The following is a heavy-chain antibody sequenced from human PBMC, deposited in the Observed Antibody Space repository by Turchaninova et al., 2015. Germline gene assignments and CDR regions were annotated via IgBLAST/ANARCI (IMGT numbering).Heavy chain of an antibody. V-gene: IGHV4-4*07. D-gene: IGHD1-26*01. CDR1: GGSISGYY. J-gene: IGHJ6*03. CDR3: AREWDYYYYMDV. CDR2: IFSSGST. Sequence: QVQLQESGPGLVKPSETLSLTCTVSGGSISGYYWSWLRQHAGKGLAWIGHIFSSGSTHYNPSLKSRVTKSVDKSKNQFSLKLSSVTAADTAVYYCAREWDYYYYMDVWGKGTTVTVSS.